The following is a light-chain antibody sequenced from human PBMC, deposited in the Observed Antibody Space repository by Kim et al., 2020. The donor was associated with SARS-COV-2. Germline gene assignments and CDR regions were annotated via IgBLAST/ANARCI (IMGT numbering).Light chain of an antibody. CDR2: KAS. CDR3: QQYSDYPHT. Sequence: ASVGGSVIITCRASQSASDCLAWFQQKPGKAPNLLIYKASNLESGVPSRFSGSGSGTEFTLTIASLQPDDFATYYCQQYSDYPHTFGGGTKVDIK. J-gene: IGKJ4*01. CDR1: QSASDC. V-gene: IGKV1-5*03.